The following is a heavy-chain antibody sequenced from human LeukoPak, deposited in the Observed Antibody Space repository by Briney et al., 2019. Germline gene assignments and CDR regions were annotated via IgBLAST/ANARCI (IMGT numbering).Heavy chain of an antibody. D-gene: IGHD3-22*01. Sequence: PGGSLTLSCSASGFTFSSYAMSWVRQAPGKGLEWGSAISGSGGRTYYADPVKGRFTISRDNSKNTLYLQMNSLRAEATAVYYCAKDKMGSYYDSSGYYEYWGQGTLVTVSS. CDR1: GFTFSSYA. CDR3: AKDKMGSYYDSSGYYEY. V-gene: IGHV3-23*01. CDR2: ISGSGGRT. J-gene: IGHJ1*01.